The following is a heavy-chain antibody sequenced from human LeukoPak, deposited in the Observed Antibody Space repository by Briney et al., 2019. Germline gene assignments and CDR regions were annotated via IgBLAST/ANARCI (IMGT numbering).Heavy chain of an antibody. J-gene: IGHJ4*02. CDR1: GYTFTCYG. Sequence: ASVKVSCKASGYTFTCYGISWVRQAPGQGLEWMGWISAYNGNTNYAQKLQGRVTMTTDTSTSTAYMELRSLRSDDTAVYYCARLTMVRGVTFLDYWGQGTLVTVSS. V-gene: IGHV1-18*01. D-gene: IGHD3-10*01. CDR2: ISAYNGNT. CDR3: ARLTMVRGVTFLDY.